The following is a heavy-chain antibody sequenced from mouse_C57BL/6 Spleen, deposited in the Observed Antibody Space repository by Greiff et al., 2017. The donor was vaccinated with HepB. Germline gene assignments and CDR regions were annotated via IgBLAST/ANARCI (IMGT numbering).Heavy chain of an antibody. V-gene: IGHV10-1*01. CDR2: IRSKSNNYAT. CDR1: GFSFNTYA. CDR3: VSLYASGFAY. D-gene: IGHD2-12*01. J-gene: IGHJ3*01. Sequence: EVQLQESGGGLVQPKGSLKLSCAASGFSFNTYAMNWVRQAPGKGLEWVARIRSKSNNYATYYADSVKDRFTISRDDSESMLYLQMNNLKTEDTAMYYCVSLYASGFAYWGQGTLVTVSA.